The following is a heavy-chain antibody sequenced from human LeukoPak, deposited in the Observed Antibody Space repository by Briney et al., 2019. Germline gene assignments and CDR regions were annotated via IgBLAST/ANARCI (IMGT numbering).Heavy chain of an antibody. V-gene: IGHV6-1*01. CDR1: GDSVSSNSAA. CDR2: TYYRSKWYN. Sequence: SQTLSLTCAISGDSVSSNSAAWHWLRQSPSTGLEWLGRTYYRSKWYNDYAISVKSRITINPDTSKNQFSLQLNSVSPEDTAVYYCARGGWTSIWTWGQGTLVTVSS. CDR3: ARGGWTSIWT. J-gene: IGHJ5*02. D-gene: IGHD1-1*01.